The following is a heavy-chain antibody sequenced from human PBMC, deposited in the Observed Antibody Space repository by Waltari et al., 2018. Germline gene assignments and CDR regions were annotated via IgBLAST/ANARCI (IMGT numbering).Heavy chain of an antibody. Sequence: EVQLLESGGGLVQPGGSLRLSCAASGFTFSSYAMSWVRQAPGRGLEWVSAISGSGGSTYYADSVKGRFTISRDNSKNTLDLQMNSRRAEDTAVYYCANRYYDILTGYRRHFDYWGQGTLVTVSS. CDR2: ISGSGGST. D-gene: IGHD3-9*01. V-gene: IGHV3-23*01. J-gene: IGHJ4*02. CDR3: ANRYYDILTGYRRHFDY. CDR1: GFTFSSYA.